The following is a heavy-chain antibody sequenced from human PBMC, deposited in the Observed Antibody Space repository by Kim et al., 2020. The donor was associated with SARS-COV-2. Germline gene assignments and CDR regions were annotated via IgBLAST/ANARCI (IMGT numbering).Heavy chain of an antibody. CDR2: IYYSGST. V-gene: IGHV4-30-4*01. D-gene: IGHD5-18*01. CDR3: ARERRFRSGYSYAGPRGYFDY. Sequence: SETLSLTCTVSGGSISSGDYYWSWIRQPPGKGLEWIGYIYYSGSTYYNPSLKSRVTISVDTSKNQFSLKLSSVTAADTAVYYCARERRFRSGYSYAGPRGYFDYWGQGTLVTVSS. J-gene: IGHJ4*02. CDR1: GGSISSGDYY.